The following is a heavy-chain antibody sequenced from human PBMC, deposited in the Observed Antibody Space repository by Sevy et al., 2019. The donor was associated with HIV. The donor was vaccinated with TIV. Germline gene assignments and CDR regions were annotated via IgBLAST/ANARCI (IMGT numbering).Heavy chain of an antibody. D-gene: IGHD1-26*01. J-gene: IGHJ3*02. Sequence: SETLSLTCTVSGYSISSGYYWGWIRQPPGKGLEWIGSIYHSGSTYYNPSLKSRVTISVDTSKNQFSLKLSSVTAADTAVYYCARTRNGRKGAFDIWGQWTMVTVSS. CDR1: GYSISSGYY. V-gene: IGHV4-38-2*02. CDR3: ARTRNGRKGAFDI. CDR2: IYHSGST.